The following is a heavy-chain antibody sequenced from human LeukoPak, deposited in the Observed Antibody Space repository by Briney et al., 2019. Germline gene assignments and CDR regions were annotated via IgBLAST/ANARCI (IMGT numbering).Heavy chain of an antibody. CDR1: GFTFSRFA. CDR3: ARDSRWYWLDS. D-gene: IGHD5-24*01. Sequence: GGSLRLSCAASGFTFSRFAMNWVRQAPGKGLEWVSSITSTSRHIYYADSVKGRFTISRDNAKESLYLQMDSLRVEDTAVYFCARDSRWYWLDSWGQGTLVTVAS. V-gene: IGHV3-21*01. CDR2: ITSTSRHI. J-gene: IGHJ5*01.